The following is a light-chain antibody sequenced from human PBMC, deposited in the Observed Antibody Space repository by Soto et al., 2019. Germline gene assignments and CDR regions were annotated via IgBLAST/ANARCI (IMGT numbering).Light chain of an antibody. V-gene: IGLV2-14*01. CDR3: RSYTSSTTPV. CDR1: SSDVGGYAY. J-gene: IGLJ2*01. CDR2: EVT. Sequence: QCALTQPASVSGSPGQSITISCTRTSSDVGGYAYVSWYQQYPGKAPKLVISEVTNRPSGISHRFSGSRSGNTASLTISGLQADDEADYYCRSYTSSTTPVFGGGTQLTV.